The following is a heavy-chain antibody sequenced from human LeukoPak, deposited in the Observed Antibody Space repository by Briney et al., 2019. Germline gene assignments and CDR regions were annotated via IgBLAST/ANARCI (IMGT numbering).Heavy chain of an antibody. V-gene: IGHV1-69*13. Sequence: ASVKVSCKASGGTFSSYAISWVRQAPGQGLEWMGGIIPIFGTANYAQKFQGRVTITADESTSTAYMELSSLRSEDTAVYYCAREEVTTRRFDPWGQGTLVTVSS. D-gene: IGHD4-11*01. CDR1: GGTFSSYA. CDR2: IIPIFGTA. CDR3: AREEVTTRRFDP. J-gene: IGHJ5*02.